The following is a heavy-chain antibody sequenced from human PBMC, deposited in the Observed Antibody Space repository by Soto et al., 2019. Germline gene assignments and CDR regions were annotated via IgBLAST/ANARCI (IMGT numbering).Heavy chain of an antibody. J-gene: IGHJ4*02. CDR1: GFSLSTSGVG. D-gene: IGHD4-17*01. CDR2: INWDDDK. CDR3: AHRQRTVYFDY. V-gene: IGHV2-5*02. Sequence: QITLKESGPTLVKPTQTLTLTCTFSGFSLSTSGVGVGWIRQPPGKALEWLALINWDDDKRYSPSLKSMRTITDNTYKNQEILTMTNMATVDTANYSFAHRQRTVYFDYWGQGTLVTVSS.